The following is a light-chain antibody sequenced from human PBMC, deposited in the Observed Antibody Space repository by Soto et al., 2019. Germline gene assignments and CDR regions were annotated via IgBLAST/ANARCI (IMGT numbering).Light chain of an antibody. Sequence: QSVLTQPPSVSGAPGQRVTISCTGSSSNIGAGHDVHWYQHLPGTAPKLLIYGNGNRPSGVPDRFSGSKSGSTASLTVSGLQAEDEADYYCSSYAVNNIFVFGTGTKVTVL. CDR3: SSYAVNNIFV. CDR1: SSNIGAGHD. CDR2: GNG. J-gene: IGLJ1*01. V-gene: IGLV1-40*01.